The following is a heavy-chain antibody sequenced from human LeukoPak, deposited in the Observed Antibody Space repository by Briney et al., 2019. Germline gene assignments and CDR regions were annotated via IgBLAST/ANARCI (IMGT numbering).Heavy chain of an antibody. D-gene: IGHD3-10*01. CDR2: ISSNGGST. V-gene: IGHV3-64*01. J-gene: IGHJ4*02. CDR3: ARDGYYGSGVDY. Sequence: PGGSLRLSCAASGFTFSSYAMHWVRQAPGKGLEYVSAISSNGGSTYYANSVKGRFTISRDNSKNTLYLQMNSLRAEDTAVYYCARDGYYGSGVDYWGQGTLVTVSS. CDR1: GFTFSSYA.